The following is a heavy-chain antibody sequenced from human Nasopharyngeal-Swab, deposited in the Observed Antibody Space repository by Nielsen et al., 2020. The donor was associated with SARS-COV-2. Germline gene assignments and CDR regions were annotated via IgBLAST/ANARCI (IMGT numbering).Heavy chain of an antibody. CDR1: GGTFSSYA. J-gene: IGHJ2*01. Sequence: SVNVSCKASGGTFSSYAISWVRQAPGQGLEWMGRIIPILGIANYAQKFQGRVTITADKSTSTAYMELSSLRSEDTAVYYCASRISSGSPNWYFDLWGRGTLVTVSS. V-gene: IGHV1-69*04. CDR2: IIPILGIA. D-gene: IGHD3-10*01. CDR3: ASRISSGSPNWYFDL.